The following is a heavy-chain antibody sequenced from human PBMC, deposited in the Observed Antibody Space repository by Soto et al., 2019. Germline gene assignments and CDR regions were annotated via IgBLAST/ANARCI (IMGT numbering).Heavy chain of an antibody. Sequence: PSETLSLTCTVSGGSISSYYWSWIRQPPGKGLEWIGYIYYSGSTNYNPSLKSRVTISVDTSKNQFSLKLSSVTAADTAVYYCSRAHLSDYGDYVFDYGGQGTLDTVSS. CDR2: IYYSGST. J-gene: IGHJ4*02. D-gene: IGHD4-17*01. CDR1: GGSISSYY. V-gene: IGHV4-59*01. CDR3: SRAHLSDYGDYVFDY.